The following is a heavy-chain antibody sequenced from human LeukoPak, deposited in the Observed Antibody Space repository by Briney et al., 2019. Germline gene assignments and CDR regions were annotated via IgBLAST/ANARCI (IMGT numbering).Heavy chain of an antibody. V-gene: IGHV4-59*08. Sequence: SETLSLTCTVSGGSISSYYWSWIRQPPGKGLEWSGYIYYSGSTNYNPSPKSRVTISVDTSKNQFSLKLSSVTAADTAVYYCARAFIWFGELSYYFDYWGQGTLVTVSS. CDR3: ARAFIWFGELSYYFDY. CDR2: IYYSGST. J-gene: IGHJ4*02. D-gene: IGHD3-10*01. CDR1: GGSISSYY.